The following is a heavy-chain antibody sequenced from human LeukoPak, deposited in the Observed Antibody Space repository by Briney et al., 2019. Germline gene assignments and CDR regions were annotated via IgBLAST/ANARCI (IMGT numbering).Heavy chain of an antibody. CDR1: GYTLTELS. J-gene: IGHJ5*02. D-gene: IGHD1-26*01. CDR3: ATVSPGTFDWFDP. CDR2: FDPEDGET. V-gene: IGHV1-24*01. Sequence: ASVKVSCKVSGYTLTELSMHWVRQAPGKGLEWMGGFDPEDGETIYAQKFQGRVTMTEDTSTDTAYMELSSLRSEDTAVYYRATVSPGTFDWFDPWGQGTLVTVSS.